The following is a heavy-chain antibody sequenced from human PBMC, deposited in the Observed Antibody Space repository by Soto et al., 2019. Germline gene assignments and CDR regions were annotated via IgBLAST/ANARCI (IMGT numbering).Heavy chain of an antibody. CDR2: IDWDDDK. V-gene: IGHV2-70*01. CDR1: GFSLSTSGMC. CDR3: ARSPHTRVAPYYFDY. J-gene: IGHJ4*02. D-gene: IGHD2-15*01. Sequence: SGPTLVNPTQTLTLTCTFSGFSLSTSGMCVSWIRQPPGKALEWLALIDWDDDKYYSTSLKTRLTISKDTSKNQVVLTMTNMDPVDTATYYCARSPHTRVAPYYFDYWGQGTLVTVSS.